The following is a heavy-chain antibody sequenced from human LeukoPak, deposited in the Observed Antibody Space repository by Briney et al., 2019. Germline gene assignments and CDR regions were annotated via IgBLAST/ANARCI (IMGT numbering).Heavy chain of an antibody. CDR3: ARPTPYLDY. V-gene: IGHV3-21*01. J-gene: IGHJ4*02. CDR2: ISSSSTYI. CDR1: GFTFSTYS. Sequence: GGSLRLSCAASGFTFSTYSMNWVRQAPGKGLEWVSFISSSSTYIYYADAVKGRFSISRDNAKNSLYLQLNSLRAEDTAVYYCARPTPYLDYWGQGTLVTVSS.